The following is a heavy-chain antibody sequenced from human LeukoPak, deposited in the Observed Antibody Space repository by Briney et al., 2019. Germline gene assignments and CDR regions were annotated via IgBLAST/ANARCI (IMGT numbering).Heavy chain of an antibody. CDR3: ARSAYYDILTAYYYYGMDV. CDR1: GYSFTNYW. D-gene: IGHD3-9*01. J-gene: IGHJ6*02. CDR2: IYPGDSDT. V-gene: IGHV5-51*01. Sequence: GESLKISCKGSGYSFTNYWIGWVRQMPGKGLEWMGIIYPGDSDTRYSPSFQGQVTISADKSISTAYLQWSSLKASDTAMYYCARSAYYDILTAYYYYGMDVWGQGTTVTVSS.